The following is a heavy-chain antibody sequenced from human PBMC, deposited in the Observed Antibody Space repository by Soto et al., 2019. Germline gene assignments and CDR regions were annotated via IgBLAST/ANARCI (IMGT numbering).Heavy chain of an antibody. D-gene: IGHD4-17*01. J-gene: IGHJ4*02. V-gene: IGHV4-31*03. CDR1: GGSISSGGDY. CDR3: ARDLTVTTGFDY. CDR2: IYYSGST. Sequence: SETQSLTCTVSGGSISSGGDYWSWIRQHPGKGLEWIGYIYYSGSTYYNPSLKSRVTISVDTSKNQFSLKLSSVTAADTAVYYCARDLTVTTGFDYWGQGTLVTVSS.